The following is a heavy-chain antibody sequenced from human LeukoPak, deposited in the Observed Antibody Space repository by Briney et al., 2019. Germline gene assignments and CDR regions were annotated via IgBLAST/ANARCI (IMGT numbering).Heavy chain of an antibody. CDR1: GYTFTCYY. CDR3: ARDSSSWKIVGG. J-gene: IGHJ4*02. Sequence: ASVKVSCKASGYTFTCYYMHWVRQAPGQGLEWMGWINPNSGGTNYAQKFQGRVTMTRDTSISTAYMELSRLRSDDTAVYYCARDSSSWKIVGGWGQGTLVTVPS. V-gene: IGHV1-2*02. CDR2: INPNSGGT. D-gene: IGHD6-13*01.